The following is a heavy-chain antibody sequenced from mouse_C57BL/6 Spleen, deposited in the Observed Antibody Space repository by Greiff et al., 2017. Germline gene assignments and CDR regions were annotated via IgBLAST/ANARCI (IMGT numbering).Heavy chain of an antibody. Sequence: EVKVVESGGGLVKPGGSLKLSCAASGFTFSSYGMSWVRQTPDKRLEWVATISSGGSYTYYPDSVKGRFTISRDNAKNTLYLQMSSLKSEDTAMYYCASQLGRGNHFDYWGQGTTLTVSS. D-gene: IGHD4-1*02. J-gene: IGHJ2*01. CDR3: ASQLGRGNHFDY. V-gene: IGHV5-6*03. CDR1: GFTFSSYG. CDR2: ISSGGSYT.